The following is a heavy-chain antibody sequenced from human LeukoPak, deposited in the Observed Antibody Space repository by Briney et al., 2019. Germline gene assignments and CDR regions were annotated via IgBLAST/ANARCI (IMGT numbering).Heavy chain of an antibody. D-gene: IGHD5-18*01. CDR2: INHSGST. Sequence: SETLSLTCTVSGGSFSGYYWSWIRQPPGKGLEWIGEINHSGSTNYNPSLKSRVTISVDTSKNQFSLKLSSVTAADTAVYYCARGYIQLWFPDYWGQGTLVTVSS. CDR1: GGSFSGYY. J-gene: IGHJ4*02. V-gene: IGHV4-34*01. CDR3: ARGYIQLWFPDY.